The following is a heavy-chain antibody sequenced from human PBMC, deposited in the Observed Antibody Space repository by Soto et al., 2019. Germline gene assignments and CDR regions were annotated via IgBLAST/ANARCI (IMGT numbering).Heavy chain of an antibody. V-gene: IGHV2-5*01. CDR1: GFSLSTSGLG. CDR3: AHRPSGWYLFDY. D-gene: IGHD6-19*01. J-gene: IGHJ4*02. CDR2: IYWNDDK. Sequence: QITLKESGPTLVRPTQTLTLTCTLSGFSLSTSGLGVGWIRQPPGKALEWLALIYWNDDKRYSPSLKARLTITKDTSKIQVVLTMTNMDPVDTATYCCAHRPSGWYLFDYWGQGTLVTVSS.